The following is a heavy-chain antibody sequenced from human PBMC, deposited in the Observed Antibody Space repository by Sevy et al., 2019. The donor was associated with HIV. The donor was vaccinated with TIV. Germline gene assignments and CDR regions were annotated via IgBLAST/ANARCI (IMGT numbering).Heavy chain of an antibody. J-gene: IGHJ4*02. V-gene: IGHV4-59*01. CDR2: VYDSGNS. Sequence: SETLSLTCAVSGGSINSFFWSWIRQSPGKGLEWIGYVYDSGNSEYNPSLRSRVTISVDTSKKQFSLKLSSVTAADTAVCDCARGGGIYYDSRGFHPQYYFDSWGQRTLVTVSS. CDR3: ARGGGIYYDSRGFHPQYYFDS. CDR1: GGSINSFF. D-gene: IGHD3-22*01.